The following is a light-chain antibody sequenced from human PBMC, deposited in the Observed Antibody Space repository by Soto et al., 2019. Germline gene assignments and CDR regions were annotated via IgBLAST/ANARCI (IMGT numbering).Light chain of an antibody. CDR1: NSNIGSNT. Sequence: QSVLTQPPSASGTPGQRVTISCSGSNSNIGSNTVNWYQQLPGTAPKLLIYSNNQWPSGVPDRISGSKSGTSASLAISGLQSEDEADYYCAAWDDSLNAYVFGTGTQLTVL. V-gene: IGLV1-44*01. J-gene: IGLJ1*01. CDR2: SNN. CDR3: AAWDDSLNAYV.